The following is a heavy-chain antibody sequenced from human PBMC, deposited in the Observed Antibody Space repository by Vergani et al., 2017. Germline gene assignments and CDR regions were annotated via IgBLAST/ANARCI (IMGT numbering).Heavy chain of an antibody. CDR2: ISAYNGNT. J-gene: IGHJ6*03. CDR1: GYTFTSYG. D-gene: IGHD6-13*01. CDR3: AREPYSSSWYGYYYYYMDV. Sequence: QVQLVQSGAEVKKPGASVKVSCKASGYTFTSYGISWVRQAPGQGLEWMGWISAYNGNTNYAQKLQGRVTMTTDTSTSTAYMELRILRSDDTAVYYCAREPYSSSWYGYYYYYMDVWGKGTTVTVSS. V-gene: IGHV1-18*01.